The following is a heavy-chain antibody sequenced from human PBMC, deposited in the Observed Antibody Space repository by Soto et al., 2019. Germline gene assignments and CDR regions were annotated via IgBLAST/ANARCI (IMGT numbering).Heavy chain of an antibody. CDR1: GGTFSSYA. V-gene: IGHV1-69*01. D-gene: IGHD2-21*02. CDR3: ARDRGVTRQYYFDY. Sequence: QVQLVQSGAEVKKPGSSVKVSCKASGGTFSSYAISWVRQAPGQGLEWMGGIIPIFGTANYAQKLQGRVTMTADESTSTAYMELSRLRSEDTAVDDCARDRGVTRQYYFDYWGQGTLVTVSS. J-gene: IGHJ4*02. CDR2: IIPIFGTA.